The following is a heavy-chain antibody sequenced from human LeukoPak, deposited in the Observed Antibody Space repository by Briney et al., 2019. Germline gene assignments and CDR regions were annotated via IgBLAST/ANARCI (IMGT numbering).Heavy chain of an antibody. J-gene: IGHJ4*02. CDR3: ARVLDSGYPVWDS. Sequence: ASVKVSCKASRYTFTGYYMHWVRQAPGQGLEWMGWINPNSGVTNYAQKFQGRVTMTRDTSISTAYMELSRLRSDDTAVYYCARVLDSGYPVWDSWGQGTLVTVSS. CDR2: INPNSGVT. V-gene: IGHV1-2*02. CDR1: RYTFTGYY. D-gene: IGHD5-12*01.